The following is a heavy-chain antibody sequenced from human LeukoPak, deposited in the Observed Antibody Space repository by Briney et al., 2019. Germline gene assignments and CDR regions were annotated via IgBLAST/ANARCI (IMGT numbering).Heavy chain of an antibody. J-gene: IGHJ4*02. CDR1: GYTFTGYY. CDR3: AREEVLRYFDWLPLSSSPFDY. V-gene: IGHV1-2*02. CDR2: INPNSGGT. Sequence: ASVKVSCKASGYTFTGYYMHWVRRAPGQGLEWMGWINPNSGGTNYAQKFQGRVTMTRDTSISTAYMELSRLRSDDTAVYYCAREEVLRYFDWLPLSSSPFDYWGQGTLVTVSS. D-gene: IGHD3-9*01.